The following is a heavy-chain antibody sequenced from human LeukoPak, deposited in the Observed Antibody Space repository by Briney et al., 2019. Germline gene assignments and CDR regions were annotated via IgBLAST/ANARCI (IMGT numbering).Heavy chain of an antibody. CDR2: IWHSGDT. J-gene: IGHJ4*02. Sequence: PSETLSLTCAVSGGSISSSNWWSWVRQPPGKGLEWIGDIWHSGDTNYNPSLKSRVTISVDKSRNQSSLKLSSVTAADTAVYYCARLLTGSATSDPYDYWGQGTLVTVSS. D-gene: IGHD3-10*01. CDR1: GGSISSSNW. CDR3: ARLLTGSATSDPYDY. V-gene: IGHV4-4*02.